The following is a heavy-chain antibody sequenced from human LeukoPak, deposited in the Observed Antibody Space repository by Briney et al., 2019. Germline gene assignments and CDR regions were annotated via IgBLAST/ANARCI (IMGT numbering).Heavy chain of an antibody. CDR1: GFTFSSYG. Sequence: GGSLRLSCAASGFTFSSYGMHWVRQAPGKGLEWVAVIWYDGSNKYYADSVKGRFTISRDNSKNTLYLQMNSLRAEDTAVYYCARDLGGSHTRDYLDYWGQGTLVTVSS. J-gene: IGHJ4*02. CDR2: IWYDGSNK. D-gene: IGHD4-23*01. V-gene: IGHV3-33*01. CDR3: ARDLGGSHTRDYLDY.